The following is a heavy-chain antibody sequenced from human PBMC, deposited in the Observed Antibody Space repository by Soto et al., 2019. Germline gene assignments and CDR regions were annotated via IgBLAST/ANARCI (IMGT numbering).Heavy chain of an antibody. CDR2: ISSSGSTI. CDR1: GFTLRTYS. Sequence: EVQLVESGGGLVQPGGSLRVSCAASGFTLRTYSLNWVRQAPGRGPEWISYISSSGSTIYYADSVKGRFTVSRDNAKNSLSLQMNSLRDEDTAVYYCARVPSSGSYRSYSYSGMDVWGPGTTVTVSS. J-gene: IGHJ6*02. D-gene: IGHD1-26*01. V-gene: IGHV3-48*02. CDR3: ARVPSSGSYRSYSYSGMDV.